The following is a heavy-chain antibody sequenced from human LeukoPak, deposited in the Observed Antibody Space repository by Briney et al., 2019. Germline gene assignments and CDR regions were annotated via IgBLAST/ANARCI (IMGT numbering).Heavy chain of an antibody. V-gene: IGHV1-46*01. D-gene: IGHD1-26*01. CDR1: GYTFGTHW. J-gene: IGHJ5*02. CDR2: INPSGDVR. CDR3: ARDYSGEWEQLTGWWFDP. Sequence: ASVKVSCKASGYTFGTHWMHWVRQAPGQGLEWMGIINPSGDVRSYAQKFKGRVTVTRDMSTRTVYMELSELRPEDTAVYYCARDYSGEWEQLTGWWFDPWGQGTLVIVSS.